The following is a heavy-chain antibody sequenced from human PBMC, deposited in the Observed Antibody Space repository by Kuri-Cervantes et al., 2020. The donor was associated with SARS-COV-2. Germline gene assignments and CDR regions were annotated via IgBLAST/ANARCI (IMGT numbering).Heavy chain of an antibody. CDR3: ASIVVVAAASGYYYYYGMDV. D-gene: IGHD2-2*01. J-gene: IGHJ6*02. CDR2: INHSGST. CDR1: CSSFSGYY. Sequence: AGSLVLSSAVYCSSFSGYYGSWIRQPPGKVLEWIGEINHSGSTNYNPYLKNRVTMSVDTSKNPSSLKLSFVTAADTAVYYCASIVVVAAASGYYYYYGMDVWGQGTTVTVSS. V-gene: IGHV4-34*01.